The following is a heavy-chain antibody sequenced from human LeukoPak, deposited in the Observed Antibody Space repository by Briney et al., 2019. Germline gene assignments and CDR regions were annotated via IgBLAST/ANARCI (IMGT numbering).Heavy chain of an antibody. Sequence: GGSLRLSCAASGFTFSSYGMHWVRQAPGKGLEWVAFIRYDGSNKYYADSVKGRFTISRDNSKNTLYLQMNSLRAEDTAVYYCAKVEVLPADPLDYWGQGTLVTVSS. CDR2: IRYDGSNK. D-gene: IGHD2-2*01. CDR3: AKVEVLPADPLDY. J-gene: IGHJ4*02. CDR1: GFTFSSYG. V-gene: IGHV3-30*02.